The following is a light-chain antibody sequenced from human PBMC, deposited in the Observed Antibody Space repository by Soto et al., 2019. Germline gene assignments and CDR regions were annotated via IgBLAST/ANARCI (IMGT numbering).Light chain of an antibody. CDR3: LLYGGSHMFS. J-gene: IGKJ2*01. V-gene: IGKV3-20*01. CDR2: AAS. CDR1: QSISSSY. Sequence: EIVLTQSPGTLSLSPGEGAALSCRTSQSISSSYLAWYQQKPGQAPRLLIYAASSSATGIPDRFSGSGSGTDFTLTISRLEPEDFEVYYCLLYGGSHMFSFGQGNKLEIK.